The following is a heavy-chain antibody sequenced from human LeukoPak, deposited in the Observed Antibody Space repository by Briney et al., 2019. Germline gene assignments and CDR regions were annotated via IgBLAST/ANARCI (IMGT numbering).Heavy chain of an antibody. D-gene: IGHD2-2*01. CDR2: ISGSSDST. Sequence: QPGGSLRLSCAASGFTFSRYAMSWLRQAPGKGLEWVSAISGSSDSTYYADSVKGRFTISRDNSKNTLYLQMNSLRAEDTAVYYCATDNPLPDCSSTSCRTAKNFDYWGQGTLVTVSS. V-gene: IGHV3-23*01. J-gene: IGHJ4*02. CDR3: ATDNPLPDCSSTSCRTAKNFDY. CDR1: GFTFSRYA.